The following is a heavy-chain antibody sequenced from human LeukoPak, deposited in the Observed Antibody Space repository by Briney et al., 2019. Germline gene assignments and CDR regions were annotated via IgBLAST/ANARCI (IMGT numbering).Heavy chain of an antibody. J-gene: IGHJ5*02. CDR2: ISGSSSYI. D-gene: IGHD1-20*01. CDR1: GFTFSSYS. V-gene: IGHV3-21*01. Sequence: GGSLRPSCAASGFTFSSYSMNWVRQAPGKGLEWVSSISGSSSYIYYADSVKGRFTISRDNAKNSLYLQMNSLRAEDTAVYYCARDDAVITGTINWFDPWGQGTLVTVSS. CDR3: ARDDAVITGTINWFDP.